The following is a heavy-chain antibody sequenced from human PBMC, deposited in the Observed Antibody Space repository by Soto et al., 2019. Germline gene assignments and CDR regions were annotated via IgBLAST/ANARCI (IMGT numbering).Heavy chain of an antibody. CDR3: ANGPSVVGRIWFDL. V-gene: IGHV1-46*03. CDR2: INPSDGTT. Sequence: ASVKVSCKASGYTLTSFFIHWVRQAPGQGLEWMGLINPSDGTTNYAQKFPGRVTMTRDTSTSTVYMDLSSLRSEDTAVYYCANGPSVVGRIWFDLWGQGTLVTVSS. J-gene: IGHJ5*02. D-gene: IGHD2-15*01. CDR1: GYTLTSFF.